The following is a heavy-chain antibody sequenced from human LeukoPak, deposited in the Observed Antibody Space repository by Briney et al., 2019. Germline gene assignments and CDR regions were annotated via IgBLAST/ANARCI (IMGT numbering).Heavy chain of an antibody. CDR2: INPNSGGT. Sequence: ASVTVSCTASGYTFTGYYMHWVRQAPGQGLEWMGWINPNSGGTNYAQKFQGWVTMTRDTSTSTVYMELSSLRSEDTAVYYCARDSLYGVVDYWGQGTLVTVSS. V-gene: IGHV1-2*04. CDR3: ARDSLYGVVDY. J-gene: IGHJ4*02. D-gene: IGHD4-17*01. CDR1: GYTFTGYY.